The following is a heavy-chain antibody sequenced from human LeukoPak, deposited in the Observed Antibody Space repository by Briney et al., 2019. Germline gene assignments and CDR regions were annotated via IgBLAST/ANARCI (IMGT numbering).Heavy chain of an antibody. V-gene: IGHV3-23*01. Sequence: GGSLGLSCAASGFTFSSYAMSWVRQAPGKGLEWVSGFSVSDKTTYYADSVKGRFTISRDNSKNTLYLQINSLRAEDTAVYYCAKDPSVYYGDYIIRWGQGTLVIVSS. J-gene: IGHJ4*02. CDR1: GFTFSSYA. D-gene: IGHD4-17*01. CDR3: AKDPSVYYGDYIIR. CDR2: FSVSDKTT.